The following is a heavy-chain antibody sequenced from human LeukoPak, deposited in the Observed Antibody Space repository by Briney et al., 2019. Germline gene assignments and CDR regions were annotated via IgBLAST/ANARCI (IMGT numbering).Heavy chain of an antibody. CDR1: GYTFTGYY. V-gene: IGHV1-2*02. J-gene: IGHJ3*02. CDR3: VFWSGPKDAFDI. CDR2: INPNSGGT. D-gene: IGHD3-3*01. Sequence: ASVKVSCKASGYTFTGYYMHWVRQAPGQGLEWMGWINPNSGGTNYAQKFQGRVTMTRDTSISTAYMELSRLRSDDTAVYYCVFWSGPKDAFDIWGQGTMVTVSS.